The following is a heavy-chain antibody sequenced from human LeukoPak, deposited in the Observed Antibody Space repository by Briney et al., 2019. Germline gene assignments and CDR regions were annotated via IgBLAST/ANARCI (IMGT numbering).Heavy chain of an antibody. CDR1: GGTFSSYA. V-gene: IGHV1-69*05. CDR3: VRGQHSSGYYLPN. Sequence: SVKVSCKASGGTFSSYAISWVRQAPGQGLEWMGRIIPIFGTANYAQKFQGRVTITTDESTSTAYMELSSLRSEDTAVYYCVRGQHSSGYYLPNWGQGTLVTVSS. CDR2: IIPIFGTA. D-gene: IGHD3-22*01. J-gene: IGHJ4*02.